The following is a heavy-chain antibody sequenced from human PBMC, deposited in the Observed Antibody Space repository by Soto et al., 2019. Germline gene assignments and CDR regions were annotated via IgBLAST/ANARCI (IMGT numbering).Heavy chain of an antibody. CDR1: GGSFKSGSYS. CDR2: VYHTGRT. Sequence: SETLSLTCTVSGGSFKSGSYSWSWIRQPPWKGLEWIGYVYHTGRTSYNPSLKSRVSIPMDTSKNQFSLNLDSVTAADTAVYFCARDFAYFDSWGQGXLVTVYS. J-gene: IGHJ4*02. D-gene: IGHD3-3*01. V-gene: IGHV4-61*01. CDR3: ARDFAYFDS.